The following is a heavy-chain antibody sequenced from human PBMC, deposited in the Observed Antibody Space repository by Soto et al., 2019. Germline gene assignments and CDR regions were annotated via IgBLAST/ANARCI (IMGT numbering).Heavy chain of an antibody. D-gene: IGHD3-16*02. J-gene: IGHJ2*01. CDR2: ISESGHHT. CDR1: GFPSSTYA. Sequence: GSLRLSCAASGFPSSTYALNWVRQAPGKGPEWVSTISESGHHTHYADSVKGRFTISRDKSKNTLSLQMNSLRVDDTAIYYCTKSDGCGGGACYTGTYYYFDVWGRGTLVTSPQ. CDR3: TKSDGCGGGACYTGTYYYFDV. V-gene: IGHV3-23*01.